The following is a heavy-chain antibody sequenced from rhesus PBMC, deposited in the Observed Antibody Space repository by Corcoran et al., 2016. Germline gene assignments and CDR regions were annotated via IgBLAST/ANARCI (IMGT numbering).Heavy chain of an antibody. CDR1: AYPLHDHH. CDR3: ATGTWNNGYYIDY. CDR2: VDPEDGEE. D-gene: IGHD1-20*01. Sequence: EDQLVQPGDEVKKPGVSVDIPCTASAYPLHDHHLQWVRRASGEGIGGKGRVDPEDGEETHGQKCQDRVTITADSSTDTAYMELSSRRSEDTAVYYWATGTWNNGYYIDYWGQGVLVTVSS. J-gene: IGHJ4*01. V-gene: IGHV1-111*02.